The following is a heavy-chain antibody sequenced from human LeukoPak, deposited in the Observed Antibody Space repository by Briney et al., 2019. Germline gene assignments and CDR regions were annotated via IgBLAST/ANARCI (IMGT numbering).Heavy chain of an antibody. CDR1: GFTFSSYD. V-gene: IGHV3-13*01. CDR3: ARALGYCSGGSCSNWFDP. CDR2: IGTAGDT. Sequence: GGSLRLSCAASGFTFSSYDMHWVRQATGKGLEWVSAIGTAGDTYYPGSVKGRFTISRENAKNSLYLQMNSLRAGDTAVYYCARALGYCSGGSCSNWFDPWGQGTLVTVSS. D-gene: IGHD2-15*01. J-gene: IGHJ5*02.